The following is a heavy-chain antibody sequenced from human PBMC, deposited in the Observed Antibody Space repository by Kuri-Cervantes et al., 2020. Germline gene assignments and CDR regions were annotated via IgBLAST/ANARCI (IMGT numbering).Heavy chain of an antibody. V-gene: IGHV4-38-2*01. CDR3: ARSEAIPAGVGDWFDP. J-gene: IGHJ5*02. CDR2: IYHTGST. D-gene: IGHD2-2*02. Sequence: ESLKISCAVSGYSISSGYYWAWIRRSPGKGLEWIGSIYHTGSTYYNPSLKSRLTLSVDTSKNQFSLKVTSVTAADTAVYYCARSEAIPAGVGDWFDPWGQGILVTVSS. CDR1: GYSISSGYY.